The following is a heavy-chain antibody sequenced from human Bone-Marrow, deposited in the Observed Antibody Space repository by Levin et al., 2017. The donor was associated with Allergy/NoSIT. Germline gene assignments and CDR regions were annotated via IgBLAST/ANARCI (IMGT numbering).Heavy chain of an antibody. CDR3: ARNFLRGVWFGQGAAMDV. J-gene: IGHJ6*02. V-gene: IGHV3-30*03. CDR2: ISFDGSEE. CDR1: GFSFSSFG. Sequence: PGGSLRLSCTASGFSFSSFGMHWVRQAPGKGLEWVGLISFDGSEEHYIDSVKGRFSISRDNSKNTLYLQVNSLKSEDTAVYFCARNFLRGVWFGQGAAMDVWGQGTTVIVSS. D-gene: IGHD3-10*01.